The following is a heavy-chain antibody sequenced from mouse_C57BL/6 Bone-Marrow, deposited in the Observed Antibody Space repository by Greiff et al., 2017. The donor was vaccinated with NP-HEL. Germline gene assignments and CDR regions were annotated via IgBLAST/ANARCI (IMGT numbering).Heavy chain of an antibody. Sequence: QVQLQQPGAELVKPGASVKLSCTASGYNINSSWMQWVKQRPGQGLEWIGEIDPSDSYTKYNQKFKGKATVTVDTSSSTAYLQLSSLTSEDSAVYACARYCPCAYWGQGTLVTVSA. J-gene: IGHJ3*01. CDR3: ARYCPCAY. CDR2: IDPSDSYT. V-gene: IGHV1-50*01. CDR1: GYNINSSW.